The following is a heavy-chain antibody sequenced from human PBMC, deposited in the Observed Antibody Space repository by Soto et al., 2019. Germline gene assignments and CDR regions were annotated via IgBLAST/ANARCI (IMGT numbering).Heavy chain of an antibody. V-gene: IGHV1-69*05. CDR3: AQTLGLAVAGPGRFDL. J-gene: IGHJ2*01. Sequence: QVQLVQSGAEVKKYGSSVKVSCKASGGTFSRYAISWVRQAPGQGLEWMGGITPMFGTANYAQKFQGRVTIPXXDXTXTAYMELSSLRSDDTAVYYCAQTLGLAVAGPGRFDLWGRGTLVTVSS. CDR2: ITPMFGTA. CDR1: GGTFSRYA. D-gene: IGHD6-19*01.